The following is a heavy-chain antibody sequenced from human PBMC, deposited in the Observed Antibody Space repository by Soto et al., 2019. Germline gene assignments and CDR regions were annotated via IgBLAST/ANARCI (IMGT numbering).Heavy chain of an antibody. CDR2: ISSDGGLQ. Sequence: PGGSLRLSCSTSGFTFSSHSMHWFRQAPGRGLEWVAVISSDGGLQFYADSVRGRFTISRDNSKNTLYLQMNSLRDEDTALYYCAREVVTTQWFFDNWGQGILVTVS. CDR3: AREVVTTQWFFDN. J-gene: IGHJ4*02. CDR1: GFTFSSHS. V-gene: IGHV3-30-3*01. D-gene: IGHD2-8*01.